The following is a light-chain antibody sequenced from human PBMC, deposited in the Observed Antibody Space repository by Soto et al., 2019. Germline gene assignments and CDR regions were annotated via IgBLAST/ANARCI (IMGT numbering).Light chain of an antibody. V-gene: IGKV2-28*01. J-gene: IGKJ2*01. Sequence: DIVMTQSPLSLPVTPGEPASISCRSSQSLLHSNGYNYLDWYLQKPGQSPQLLIYLGSNRASGVPDRLSGSGSGTDFTLKISRVEAEDVGVYDCMQALQTPRYTFGQGTKVDIK. CDR2: LGS. CDR1: QSLLHSNGYNY. CDR3: MQALQTPRYT.